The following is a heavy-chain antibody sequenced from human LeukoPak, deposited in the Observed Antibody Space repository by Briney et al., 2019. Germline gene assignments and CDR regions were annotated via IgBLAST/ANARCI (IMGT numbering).Heavy chain of an antibody. Sequence: PSETLSLTCNVSDGSINAYYWTWIRQPPGKGLEWIGYIFYDGNTNYNPSLKSRITFSIGASRNYFFLKMTSVTAADTAVYYCARGAALVTHRYFDYWGQGILVTVSS. D-gene: IGHD5-18*01. CDR1: DGSINAYY. J-gene: IGHJ4*02. CDR2: IFYDGNT. CDR3: ARGAALVTHRYFDY. V-gene: IGHV4-59*12.